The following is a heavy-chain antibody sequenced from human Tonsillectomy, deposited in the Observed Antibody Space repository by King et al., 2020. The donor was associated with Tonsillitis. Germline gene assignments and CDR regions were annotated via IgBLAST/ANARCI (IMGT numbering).Heavy chain of an antibody. CDR1: GFTFSTYS. CDR2: ISQGGNNK. Sequence: VQLVESGGGVVQPGRSLRLSCAASGFTFSTYSIHWVRQAPGKGLEWVAVISQGGNNKYYADSVRGRFTISRDNSKKTLYLQMNSRRAEDTAVYYCAREANYYDSSGLDYWGQGTMVTVSS. J-gene: IGHJ4*02. D-gene: IGHD3-22*01. CDR3: AREANYYDSSGLDY. V-gene: IGHV3-30*04.